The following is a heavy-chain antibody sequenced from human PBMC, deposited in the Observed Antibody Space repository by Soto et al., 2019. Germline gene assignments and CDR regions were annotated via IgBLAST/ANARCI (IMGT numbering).Heavy chain of an antibody. CDR1: GGSISTYY. D-gene: IGHD6-19*01. CDR3: ARPSVGGSWGPLDF. J-gene: IGHJ4*02. V-gene: IGHV4-59*08. Sequence: SETLSLTCTVSGGSISTYYWSWIRQPPGKGLEWIGHVYYSGTTNYNASLKSRVTMSVDTSRNRFSLMLTSVTAADTAVYYCARPSVGGSWGPLDFWGQGTLVTVSS. CDR2: VYYSGTT.